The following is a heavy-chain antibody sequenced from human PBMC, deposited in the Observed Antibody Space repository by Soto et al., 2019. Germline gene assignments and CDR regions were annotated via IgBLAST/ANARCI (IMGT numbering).Heavy chain of an antibody. CDR3: ARDDDNDANALDY. Sequence: AGSLRLSCAASGFTFSKYGMHWVRQSPGKGLEWVALIWNDGIRKVYVDSVKGRFTISRDNSKNTLDLQMNNLRDEDTAVYYCARDDDNDANALDYWGPGTLVTVSS. CDR1: GFTFSKYG. V-gene: IGHV3-33*01. J-gene: IGHJ4*02. CDR2: IWNDGIRK.